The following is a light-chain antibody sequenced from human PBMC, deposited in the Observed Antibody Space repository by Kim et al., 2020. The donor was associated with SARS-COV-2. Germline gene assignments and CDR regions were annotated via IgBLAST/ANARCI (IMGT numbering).Light chain of an antibody. Sequence: TASVGHRVTLTGRASQSISNSLAWYQERPGKAPKLLIHKASSLETGVPSRFRGGGSGTEFTLTITSLQPEDFATYYCQHYSGYSTFGQGTKVDIK. J-gene: IGKJ1*01. CDR2: KAS. CDR3: QHYSGYST. V-gene: IGKV1-5*03. CDR1: QSISNS.